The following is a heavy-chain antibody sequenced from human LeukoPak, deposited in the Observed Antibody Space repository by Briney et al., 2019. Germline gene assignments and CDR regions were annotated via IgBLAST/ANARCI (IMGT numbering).Heavy chain of an antibody. V-gene: IGHV3-48*02. J-gene: IGHJ5*02. CDR1: GFTFSNYN. CDR2: ISSGSSTI. D-gene: IGHD2-15*01. Sequence: GGSLRLSCAASGFTFSNYNMNWVRQAPGKGLEWVSYISSGSSTIYYADSVKGRFTISRNNAKNSLYLQMNSLRDEDTALYYCAIHPRGDIGVLLTTDQSSAWGQGTLVTASS. CDR3: AIHPRGDIGVLLTTDQSSA.